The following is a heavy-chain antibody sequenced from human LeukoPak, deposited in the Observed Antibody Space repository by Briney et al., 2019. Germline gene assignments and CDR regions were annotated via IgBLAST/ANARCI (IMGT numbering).Heavy chain of an antibody. CDR3: ARDTSGYRRGSFDY. CDR2: IYYSGST. CDR1: GGSINSYY. J-gene: IGHJ4*02. Sequence: SETLSLTCTVSGGSINSYYWSWIRQPPGKGLEWIGYIYYSGSTNYNPSLKSRVTISLDTSNNQFPLKLSSVTAADTAVYYCARDTSGYRRGSFDYWGQGTLVTVSS. V-gene: IGHV4-59*01. D-gene: IGHD3-22*01.